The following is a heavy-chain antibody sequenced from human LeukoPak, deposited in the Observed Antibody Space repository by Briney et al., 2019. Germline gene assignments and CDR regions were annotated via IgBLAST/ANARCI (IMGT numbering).Heavy chain of an antibody. V-gene: IGHV1-69*04. Sequence: SVKVSCKASGGTLSSYAISWVRQAPGQGLEWMGRIIPIFGIANYAQKFQGRVTITADKSTSTAYMELSSLRSEDTAVYYCATGREIAVAGFEDWFDPWGQGTLVTVSS. D-gene: IGHD6-19*01. CDR1: GGTLSSYA. CDR2: IIPIFGIA. J-gene: IGHJ5*02. CDR3: ATGREIAVAGFEDWFDP.